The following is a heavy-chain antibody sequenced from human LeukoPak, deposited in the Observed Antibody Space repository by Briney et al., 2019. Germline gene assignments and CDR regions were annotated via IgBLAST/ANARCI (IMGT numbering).Heavy chain of an antibody. V-gene: IGHV3-23*01. J-gene: IGHJ5*02. D-gene: IGHD3-10*01. Sequence: GGSLRLSCAASGFTFSSHAMSWVRQAPGKGLEWVSAISGSGGSTYYADSVKGRFTISRDSSKNTLYLQMNSLRAEDTAVYYCAKEWFGELSRNWFDPWGQGTLVTVSS. CDR2: ISGSGGST. CDR3: AKEWFGELSRNWFDP. CDR1: GFTFSSHA.